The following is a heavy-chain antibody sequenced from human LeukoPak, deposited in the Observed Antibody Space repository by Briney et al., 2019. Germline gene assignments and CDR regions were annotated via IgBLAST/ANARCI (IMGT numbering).Heavy chain of an antibody. V-gene: IGHV3-9*01. CDR2: ISWNSGSI. Sequence: GRSLRLSCAASGFTFDDYAMHWVRQAPGKGLEWVSGISWNSGSIGYADSVKGRFTISRDNAKNSLYLQMNSLRAEDTALYYCAKGWVDTVAGTESLDYWGQGTLVTVSS. D-gene: IGHD6-19*01. J-gene: IGHJ4*02. CDR3: AKGWVDTVAGTESLDY. CDR1: GFTFDDYA.